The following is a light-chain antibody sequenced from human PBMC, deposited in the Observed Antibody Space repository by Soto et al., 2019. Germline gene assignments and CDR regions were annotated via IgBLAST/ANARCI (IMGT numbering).Light chain of an antibody. V-gene: IGLV2-18*02. CDR2: EVS. CDR3: YSFTSSNTYV. Sequence: QSALTQPPSVSGSPGQSVTISCTGTSSDVGSYNRVSWYQQPPGTAPKVIIYEVSNRPSGVPDRFSGSKSGNTASLTISGLQPEDEADYYCYSFTSSNTYVFGTGTKVHRP. CDR1: SSDVGSYNR. J-gene: IGLJ1*01.